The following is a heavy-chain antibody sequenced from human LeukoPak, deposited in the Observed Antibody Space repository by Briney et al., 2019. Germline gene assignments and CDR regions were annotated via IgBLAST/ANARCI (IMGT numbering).Heavy chain of an antibody. D-gene: IGHD3-10*01. Sequence: GGSLRLSCAASGFTVSGHYMSWVRQAPGKGLEWVSVIHSGGTAYYADSVKGRFTISRDDSKNTLFLQLNSLRPEDTALYYCARGGLGGEALEVWGQGTMVTVSS. J-gene: IGHJ3*01. CDR1: GFTVSGHY. CDR2: IHSGGTA. CDR3: ARGGLGGEALEV. V-gene: IGHV3-66*02.